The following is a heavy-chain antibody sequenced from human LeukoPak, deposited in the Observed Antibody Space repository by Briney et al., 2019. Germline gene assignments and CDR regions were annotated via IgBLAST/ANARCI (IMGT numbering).Heavy chain of an antibody. V-gene: IGHV3-23*01. CDR1: GFTFSNYG. CDR2: ISGTGGTT. J-gene: IGHJ4*02. CDR3: AKGNQADDY. D-gene: IGHD2/OR15-2a*01. Sequence: GGSLRLSCAASGFTFSNYGMNWVRQAPGKGLEWVSRISGTGGTTFYADSVKGQFTISRDNSKNTLYLQMNSLRAEDTAVYYCAKGNQADDYWGQGTLVTVSS.